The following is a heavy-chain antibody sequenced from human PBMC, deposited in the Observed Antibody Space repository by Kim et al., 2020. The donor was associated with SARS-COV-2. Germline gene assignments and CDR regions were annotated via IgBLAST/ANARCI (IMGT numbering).Heavy chain of an antibody. CDR2: INHSGTT. D-gene: IGHD5-18*01. CDR1: GGSFSGYY. J-gene: IGHJ6*02. Sequence: SETLSLTCAVYGGSFSGYYWSWIRQPPGKGLEWVGEINHSGTTNYNPSLKSRVTISIDTSKKQFSLKLSSVAAADTAVYYCARGVTMDVDTEDYYYYYGLDVWGQGTTVTVSS. CDR3: ARGVTMDVDTEDYYYYYGLDV. V-gene: IGHV4-34*01.